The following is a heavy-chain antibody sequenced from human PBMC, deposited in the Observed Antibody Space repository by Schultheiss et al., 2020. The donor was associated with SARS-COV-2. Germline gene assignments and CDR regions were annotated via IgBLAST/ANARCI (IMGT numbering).Heavy chain of an antibody. CDR3: ARDARGWRAAPLLGEGY. Sequence: SETLSLTCTVSGGSISSGGYYWSWIRQPPGKGLEWIGYIYYSGSTNYNPSLKSRVTISVDTSKKQFSLKLSSVTAADTAVYYCARDARGWRAAPLLGEGYWGQGTLVTVSS. CDR2: IYYSGST. D-gene: IGHD3-16*01. CDR1: GGSISSGGYY. V-gene: IGHV4-61*08. J-gene: IGHJ4*02.